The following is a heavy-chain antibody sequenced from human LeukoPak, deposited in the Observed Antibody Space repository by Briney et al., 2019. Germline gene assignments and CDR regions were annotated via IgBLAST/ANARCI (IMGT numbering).Heavy chain of an antibody. V-gene: IGHV7-4-1*02. CDR3: ARPHMTTVVTYYYYYGMDV. Sequence: AASVKVSCKASGYTFTSYAMNWVRQAPGQGLEWMGWINTNTGNPTYAQGFTGRFVFSLDTSVSTAYLQISSLKAEDTAVYYCARPHMTTVVTYYYYYGMDVWGQGTTVTVSS. CDR2: INTNTGNP. D-gene: IGHD4-23*01. CDR1: GYTFTSYA. J-gene: IGHJ6*02.